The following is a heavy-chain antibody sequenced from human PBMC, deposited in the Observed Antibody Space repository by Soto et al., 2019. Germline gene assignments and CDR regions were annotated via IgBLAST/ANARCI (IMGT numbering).Heavy chain of an antibody. V-gene: IGHV3-21*01. J-gene: IGHJ4*02. Sequence: EVQLVESGGGLVKPGGSLRLSCAASGFTFSSYSMNWVRQAPGKGLEWVSSISSSSSYIYYADSVKGRFTISRDNAKNSLYLQMNSLRAEDTAVYYCARGDYFDRRFDYWGQGTLVTVSS. D-gene: IGHD3-9*01. CDR1: GFTFSSYS. CDR2: ISSSSSYI. CDR3: ARGDYFDRRFDY.